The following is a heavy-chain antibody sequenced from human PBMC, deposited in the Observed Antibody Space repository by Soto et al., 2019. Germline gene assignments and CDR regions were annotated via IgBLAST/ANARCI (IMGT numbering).Heavy chain of an antibody. J-gene: IGHJ6*02. CDR2: IIPIFGTA. CDR3: ARDGATIFGVVILYYYYGMDV. Sequence: SVKVSCKASGGTFSSYAISWVRQAPGQGLEWMGGIIPIFGTANYAQKFQGRVTITADKSTSTAYMELSSLRSEDTAAYYCARDGATIFGVVILYYYYGMDVWGQGTTVTAP. V-gene: IGHV1-69*06. CDR1: GGTFSSYA. D-gene: IGHD3-3*01.